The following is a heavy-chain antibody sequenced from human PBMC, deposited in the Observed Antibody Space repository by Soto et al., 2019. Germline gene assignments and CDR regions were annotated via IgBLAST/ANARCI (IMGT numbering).Heavy chain of an antibody. CDR3: ARVLGGGGSGSNYSSYGMDV. CDR1: GYTFTGYY. J-gene: IGHJ6*02. CDR2: INPNSGGT. Sequence: ASVKVSCKASGYTFTGYYMHWVRQAPGQGLEWMGWINPNSGGTNYAQKFQGWVTMTRDTSISTAYMELSRLRSDDTAVYYCARVLGGGGSGSNYSSYGMDVWGQGTTVTVS. V-gene: IGHV1-2*04. D-gene: IGHD3-3*01.